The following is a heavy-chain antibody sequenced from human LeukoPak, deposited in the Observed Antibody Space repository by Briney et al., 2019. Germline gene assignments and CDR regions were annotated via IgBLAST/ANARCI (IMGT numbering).Heavy chain of an antibody. CDR2: IYYSGST. D-gene: IGHD2/OR15-2a*01. CDR1: GGSISSYY. CDR3: ARSSTSKTPDAFDI. V-gene: IGHV4-59*08. J-gene: IGHJ3*02. Sequence: PSETLSLTCTVSGGSISSYYWSWIRQPPGKGLEWIGYIYYSGSTTYNPSLKSRVTISVDTSKNQFSLKLSSVTAADTAVYYCARSSTSKTPDAFDIWGQGTMVTVSS.